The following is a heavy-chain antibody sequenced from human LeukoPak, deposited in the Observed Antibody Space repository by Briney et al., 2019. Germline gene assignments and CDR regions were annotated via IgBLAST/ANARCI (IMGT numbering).Heavy chain of an antibody. CDR1: GFTVSSNY. CDR2: IYSGCST. D-gene: IGHD6-13*01. Sequence: GGSLRLSCAASGFTVSSNYMSWVRQAPGTGLEWVSVIYSGCSTYYADSVKGRFTISRDNYKNTLYLQMNSLRAEDTAVYYCAKAIEPGIAAAGISDYWGQGTLVTVSS. V-gene: IGHV3-53*01. J-gene: IGHJ4*02. CDR3: AKAIEPGIAAAGISDY.